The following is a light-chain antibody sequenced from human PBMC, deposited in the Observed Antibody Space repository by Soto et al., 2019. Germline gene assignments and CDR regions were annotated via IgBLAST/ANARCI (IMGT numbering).Light chain of an antibody. J-gene: IGLJ3*02. V-gene: IGLV4-60*02. CDR2: LEGSGSY. CDR1: SGHSSYI. CDR3: EAWGMNARV. Sequence: QSVLTQPSSASASLGSSVKLTCTLSSGHSSYIIAWHQQQPGKAPRYLMKLEGSGSYHTGGRVPDPVSGSSSGADRYLTIPHPQVEAEAYYHCEAWGMNARVFGGGTKVTVL.